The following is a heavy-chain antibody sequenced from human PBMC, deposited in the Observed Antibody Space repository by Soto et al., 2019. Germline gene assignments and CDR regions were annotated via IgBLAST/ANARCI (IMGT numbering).Heavy chain of an antibody. CDR2: IYHSGST. J-gene: IGHJ6*02. Sequence: PSETLSLTCAVSCGSISSSNWWSWVRQPPGKGLEWIGEIYHSGSTNYNPSLKSRVTISVDKSKNQFSLKLSSVTAADTAVYYCARDPYYYGSGGVYYYGMDVWGQGTTVTVSS. CDR1: CGSISSSNW. D-gene: IGHD3-10*01. CDR3: ARDPYYYGSGGVYYYGMDV. V-gene: IGHV4-4*02.